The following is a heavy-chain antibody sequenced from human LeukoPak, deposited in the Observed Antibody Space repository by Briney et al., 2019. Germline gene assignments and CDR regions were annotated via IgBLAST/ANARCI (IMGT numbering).Heavy chain of an antibody. CDR2: IYPRGST. V-gene: IGHV4-30-2*01. D-gene: IGHD7-27*01. CDR3: ARFSPRAMGNYLDF. J-gene: IGHJ4*02. CDR1: GGSISSGSYS. Sequence: SQTLSLTCAVSGGSISSGSYSWSWIRQPPGRGLEWIGYIYPRGSTYYNPSLKSRVILSLDKSANQFSLNLSSVTAADTAVYYCARFSPRAMGNYLDFWGQGTLVTVSS.